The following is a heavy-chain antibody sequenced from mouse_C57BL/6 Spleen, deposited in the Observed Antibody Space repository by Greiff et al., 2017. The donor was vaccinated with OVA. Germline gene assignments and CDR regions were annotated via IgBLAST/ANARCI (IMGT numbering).Heavy chain of an antibody. CDR1: GYSITSGYY. CDR2: ISYDGSN. V-gene: IGHV3-6*01. Sequence: EVKLQESGPGLVKPSQSLSLTCSVTGYSITSGYYWNWIRQFPGNKLEWMGYISYDGSNNYNPSLKNRISITRDTSKNQFFLKLNSVTTEDTATYYCARGADYYGSSYRAMDYWGQGTSVTVSS. D-gene: IGHD1-1*01. J-gene: IGHJ4*01. CDR3: ARGADYYGSSYRAMDY.